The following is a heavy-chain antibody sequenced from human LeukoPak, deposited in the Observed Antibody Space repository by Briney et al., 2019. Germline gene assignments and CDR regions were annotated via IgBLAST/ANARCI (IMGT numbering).Heavy chain of an antibody. CDR1: GYTFSSYD. V-gene: IGHV1-18*01. Sequence: GASVQVSCRASGYTFSSYDISWVRQAPGQGLEWMGWISAYNGNTNYAQKLQGRVTMTTDTSTSTAYLELRGLRSDDTAVYYCARVSEEMATITFDYWGQGTLVTVSS. D-gene: IGHD5-24*01. J-gene: IGHJ4*02. CDR2: ISAYNGNT. CDR3: ARVSEEMATITFDY.